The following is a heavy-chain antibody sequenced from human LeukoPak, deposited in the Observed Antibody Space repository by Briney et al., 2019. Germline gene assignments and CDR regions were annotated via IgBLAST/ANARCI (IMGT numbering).Heavy chain of an antibody. CDR2: INPNSGGT. J-gene: IGHJ4*02. V-gene: IGHV1-2*02. CDR1: GYAFTGYY. D-gene: IGHD3-22*01. Sequence: GASVKVSCKASGYAFTGYYMHWVREAPGQGLEWMVWINPNSGGTNYAQKFQGRVTMTRDTSISTAYMELSRLRSDDTAVYYCARDSLYYYDSSGYYSPHFDYWGQGTLVTVSS. CDR3: ARDSLYYYDSSGYYSPHFDY.